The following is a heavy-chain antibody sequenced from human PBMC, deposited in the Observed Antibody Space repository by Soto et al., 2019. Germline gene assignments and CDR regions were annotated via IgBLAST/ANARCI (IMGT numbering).Heavy chain of an antibody. Sequence: GSLRLSCAASGFSFSTYSMNWVRQAPGKGLEWVSYISSSSRSIYYADSVKGRFTISRDNAKNSLHLQMNSLRAEDTAVYYCARPRREYSSSSSAFDIWGQGTMVTVSS. CDR3: ARPRREYSSSSSAFDI. D-gene: IGHD6-6*01. CDR1: GFSFSTYS. V-gene: IGHV3-48*04. J-gene: IGHJ3*02. CDR2: ISSSSRSI.